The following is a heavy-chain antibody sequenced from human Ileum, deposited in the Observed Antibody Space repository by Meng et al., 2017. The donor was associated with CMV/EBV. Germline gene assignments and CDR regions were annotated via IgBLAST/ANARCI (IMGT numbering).Heavy chain of an antibody. CDR1: GFTFSNSW. J-gene: IGHJ4*02. CDR3: AVDIMPVGGTFDF. CDR2: TTGDGSRT. D-gene: IGHD6-19*01. V-gene: IGHV3-74*01. Sequence: WVVSGFTFSNSWIHWVRQVPGKGMEWGSYTTGDGSRTAYADSVEGRFTISRDTAENTLYLQMNSLRADDTAVYYCAVDIMPVGGTFDFWGQGALVTVSS.